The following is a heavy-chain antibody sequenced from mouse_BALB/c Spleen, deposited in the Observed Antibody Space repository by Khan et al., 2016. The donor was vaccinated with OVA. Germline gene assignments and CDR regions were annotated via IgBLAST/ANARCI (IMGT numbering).Heavy chain of an antibody. Sequence: EVQLQESGPGLVKPSQSLSLTCTVTGYSITSDYAWNWIRQFPGNKLEWMGHISYSGTTKYNPSLKSRISVTRDPSKNTLFLQLNSVTAEETATYYCARVYGGDCDYWGQGTTLTVSS. CDR3: ARVYGGDCDY. CDR1: GYSITSDYA. J-gene: IGHJ2*01. V-gene: IGHV3-2*02. D-gene: IGHD2-10*02. CDR2: ISYSGTT.